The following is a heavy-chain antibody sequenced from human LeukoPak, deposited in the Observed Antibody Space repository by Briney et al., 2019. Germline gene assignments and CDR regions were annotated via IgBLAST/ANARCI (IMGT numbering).Heavy chain of an antibody. J-gene: IGHJ3*02. D-gene: IGHD6-19*01. V-gene: IGHV1-2*02. Sequence: EASVKVSCKASGYTFTGYYMHWVRQAPGQGLEWMGWINPNSGGTNYAQKFQGRVTMTRDTSISKAYMELSRLRSDDTAVYYCARPTGGSSGWSEDPHSDAFDIWGQGTMVTVSS. CDR2: INPNSGGT. CDR1: GYTFTGYY. CDR3: ARPTGGSSGWSEDPHSDAFDI.